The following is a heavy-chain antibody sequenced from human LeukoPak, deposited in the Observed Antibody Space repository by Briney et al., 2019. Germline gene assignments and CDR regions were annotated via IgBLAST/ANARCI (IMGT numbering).Heavy chain of an antibody. J-gene: IGHJ4*02. CDR2: MNPSSGNT. D-gene: IGHD6-19*01. Sequence: ASVKVSCKASGHTFTSYDINWVRQATGQGLEWMGWMNPSSGNTGYAQKFQGRVTMTRNTSISTAYMELSSLRSEDTAVYYCARMALSSLDYWGQGTLVTVSS. CDR1: GHTFTSYD. V-gene: IGHV1-8*01. CDR3: ARMALSSLDY.